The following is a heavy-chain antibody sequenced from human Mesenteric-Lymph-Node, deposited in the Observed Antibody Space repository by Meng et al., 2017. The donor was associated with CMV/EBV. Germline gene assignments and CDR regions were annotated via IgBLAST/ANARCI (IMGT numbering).Heavy chain of an antibody. CDR2: ISYDGGIK. V-gene: IGHV3-30-3*01. J-gene: IGHJ3*02. Sequence: GESLKISCTASGFAFNTYAIHWVRQAPGKGLEWVTVISYDGGIKYYAESVKGRFTISRDNSKNTLYLQMNSLRPEDTAVYYCARDLRRLARSGENAFDIWGQGTMVTVSS. CDR3: ARDLRRLARSGENAFDI. CDR1: GFAFNTYA. D-gene: IGHD1-26*01.